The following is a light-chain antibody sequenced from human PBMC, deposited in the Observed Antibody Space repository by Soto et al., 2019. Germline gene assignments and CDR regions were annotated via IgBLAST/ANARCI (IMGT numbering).Light chain of an antibody. Sequence: EIVMTQSPATLAVSPGDTATLSCRASQSLGDNLAWYQQKPGQAPRLLIFRASSRAKGVPARFSASGSGTEFTLTISGLQSEDFAVYYCQQRSNWPLTFXGGTKVDIK. CDR2: RAS. J-gene: IGKJ4*01. CDR1: QSLGDN. CDR3: QQRSNWPLT. V-gene: IGKV3-15*01.